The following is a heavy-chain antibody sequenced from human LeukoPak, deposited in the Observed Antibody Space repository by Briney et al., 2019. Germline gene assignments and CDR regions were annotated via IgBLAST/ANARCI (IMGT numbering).Heavy chain of an antibody. CDR1: GFTFDDYA. J-gene: IGHJ4*02. D-gene: IGHD1-26*01. Sequence: PGGSLRLSCAASGFTFDDYAMHWVRQAPGKGLEWVSGISWNSGSIGYADSVKGRFTISRDNAKNSLYLQMNSLRAEDTALYYCAKDIQWELLAVLDWGQGTLVTVSS. CDR3: AKDIQWELLAVLD. CDR2: ISWNSGSI. V-gene: IGHV3-9*01.